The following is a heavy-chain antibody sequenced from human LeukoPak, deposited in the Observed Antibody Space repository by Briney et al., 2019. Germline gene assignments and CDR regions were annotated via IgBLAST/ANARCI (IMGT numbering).Heavy chain of an antibody. Sequence: GGSLRLSCAASGFTFDDYAMHWVRQAPGKGLEWVSGISWNSGSIGYADSVKGRFTISRDNAKNSLYLQMNSLRAEDTAVYYCARDLVVHFDYWGQGTLVTVSS. CDR1: GFTFDDYA. J-gene: IGHJ4*02. CDR2: ISWNSGSI. CDR3: ARDLVVHFDY. V-gene: IGHV3-9*01. D-gene: IGHD2-15*01.